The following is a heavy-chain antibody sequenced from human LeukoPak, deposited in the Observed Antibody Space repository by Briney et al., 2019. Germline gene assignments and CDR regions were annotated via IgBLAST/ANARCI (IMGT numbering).Heavy chain of an antibody. V-gene: IGHV1-8*01. CDR1: GYTFTSYD. CDR2: MNPNSGNT. J-gene: IGHJ6*03. Sequence: ASVKVSCKASGYTFTSYDINWVRQATGQGLEWMGWMNPNSGNTGYAQKFQGRVTMTRNTSISTAYMELSSLRSEDTAVYYCARVPHRPYYYYYYMDVWGKGTTVTVSS. CDR3: ARVPHRPYYYYYYMDV.